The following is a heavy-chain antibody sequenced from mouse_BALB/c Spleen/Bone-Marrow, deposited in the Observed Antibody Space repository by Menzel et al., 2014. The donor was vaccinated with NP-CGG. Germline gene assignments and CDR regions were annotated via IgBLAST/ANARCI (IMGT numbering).Heavy chain of an antibody. Sequence: EVQGVESGGGLVKPGGPLKLSCAASGFTFSSYTMSWVRQTPEKRLEWVATISSGGSYTYYPDSVKGRFTISRDNAKNTLYLQMSSLKSEDTAMYYCTSMITRGYYFDYWGQGTTLTVSS. D-gene: IGHD2-4*01. CDR2: ISSGGSYT. CDR3: TSMITRGYYFDY. J-gene: IGHJ2*01. V-gene: IGHV5-6-4*01. CDR1: GFTFSSYT.